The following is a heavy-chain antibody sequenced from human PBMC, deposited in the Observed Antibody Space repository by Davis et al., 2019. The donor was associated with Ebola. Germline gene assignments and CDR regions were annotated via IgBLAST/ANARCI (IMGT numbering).Heavy chain of an antibody. Sequence: ASVKVSCKASGYTFTGYYKHWVRQAPGQGLEWMGIINPSGGSTSYAQKFQGRVTMTRDTSTSTVYMELSSLRSEDTAVYYCARASIRYCSGGSCYSVPPGNWFDPWGQGTLVTVSS. V-gene: IGHV1-46*01. D-gene: IGHD2-15*01. J-gene: IGHJ5*02. CDR1: GYTFTGYY. CDR3: ARASIRYCSGGSCYSVPPGNWFDP. CDR2: INPSGGST.